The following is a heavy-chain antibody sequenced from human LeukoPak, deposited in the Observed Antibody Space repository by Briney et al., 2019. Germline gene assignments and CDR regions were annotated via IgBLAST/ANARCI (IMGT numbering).Heavy chain of an antibody. D-gene: IGHD6-6*01. V-gene: IGHV4-59*02. J-gene: IGHJ6*03. Sequence: SETLSLTCTISGGSVSDYYWSWIRQSPGKGLEWIGYIYHTGSTSYSPSLKSLVTISADTSKNQFSLKLSSVTAAGTAVYYCARERSIAARTFYYYYMDVWGKGTTVTVSS. CDR3: ARERSIAARTFYYYYMDV. CDR1: GGSVSDYY. CDR2: IYHTGST.